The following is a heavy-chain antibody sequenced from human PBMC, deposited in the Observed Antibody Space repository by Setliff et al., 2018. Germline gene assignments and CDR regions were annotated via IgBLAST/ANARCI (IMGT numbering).Heavy chain of an antibody. Sequence: ASETLSLTCTVSGGSISSSSYYWGWIRQPPGKGLEWIGSIYYSGSTYYNPSLKSRVTISVDTSKNQFSLKLSSVTAADTAVYYCARRDPGTMTYYYGMDVWGQGTTVTVSS. J-gene: IGHJ6*02. CDR2: IYYSGST. D-gene: IGHD3-22*01. CDR1: GGSISSSSYY. CDR3: ARRDPGTMTYYYGMDV. V-gene: IGHV4-39*07.